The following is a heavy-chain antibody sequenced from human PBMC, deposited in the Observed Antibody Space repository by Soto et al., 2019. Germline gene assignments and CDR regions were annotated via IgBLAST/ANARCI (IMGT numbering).Heavy chain of an antibody. V-gene: IGHV3-23*01. CDR1: GFTFSSYA. D-gene: IGHD2-15*01. CDR2: ISGSGGST. J-gene: IGHJ4*02. CDR3: ATVRLGYCSGGSCHY. Sequence: EVQLLESGGGLVQPGGSLRLSCAASGFTFSSYAMSWVRQAPGKGLEWVSAISGSGGSTYYADSVKGRFTISRDNSKNTLYLQMTSLRAEDTAVYYCATVRLGYCSGGSCHYWGQGTLVTVSS.